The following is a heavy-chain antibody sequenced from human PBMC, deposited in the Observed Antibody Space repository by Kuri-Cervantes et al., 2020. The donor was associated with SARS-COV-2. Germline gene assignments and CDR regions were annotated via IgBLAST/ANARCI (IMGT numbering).Heavy chain of an antibody. V-gene: IGHV4-61*02. Sequence: SETLSLTCTVSGGSISSGSYYWTWIRQPAGKGLEWIGSIYTSGSTNYNPSLKSRVTISVDTSKNQFSLKLSSVTAADTAVYYCASYCSSTSCYTGLDYWGQGTQVTVSS. CDR3: ASYCSSTSCYTGLDY. J-gene: IGHJ4*02. CDR2: IYTSGST. CDR1: GGSISSGSYY. D-gene: IGHD2-2*02.